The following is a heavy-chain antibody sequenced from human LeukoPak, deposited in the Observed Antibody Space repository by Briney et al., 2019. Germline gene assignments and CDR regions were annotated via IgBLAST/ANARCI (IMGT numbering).Heavy chain of an antibody. J-gene: IGHJ3*02. V-gene: IGHV3-21*01. CDR3: ARVLGGAFDI. D-gene: IGHD2-15*01. Sequence: GGSLRLSCAASGFTFSSYSMNWVRQAPGKGLEWVSSISSSSSYIYYADSVKGRFTISRDNAKNTLYLQMNSLRAEDTAVYYCARVLGGAFDIWGQGTMVTVSS. CDR1: GFTFSSYS. CDR2: ISSSSSYI.